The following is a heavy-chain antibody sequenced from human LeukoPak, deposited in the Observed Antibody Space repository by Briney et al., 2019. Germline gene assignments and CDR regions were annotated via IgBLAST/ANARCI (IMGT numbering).Heavy chain of an antibody. D-gene: IGHD3-3*01. CDR1: GFTFSSYS. Sequence: GRSLRLSCAASGFTFSSYSMNWVRQAPGKGLEWVSSISSSSSYIYYADSVKGRFTISRDNAKNSLYLQMNSLRAEDTAVYYCARDQGNTRITIFGVVTTGDYYYGMDVWGQGTTVTVSS. J-gene: IGHJ6*02. V-gene: IGHV3-21*01. CDR3: ARDQGNTRITIFGVVTTGDYYYGMDV. CDR2: ISSSSSYI.